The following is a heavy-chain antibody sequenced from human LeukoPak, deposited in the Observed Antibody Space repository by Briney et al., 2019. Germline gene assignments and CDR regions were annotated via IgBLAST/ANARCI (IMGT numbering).Heavy chain of an antibody. Sequence: SVKVSCKASGGTFSSYAISWVRQAPGQGLEWMGGIIPIFGTANYAQKFQGRVTITADKSTSTAYMELSSLRSEDTAVYYCARKGATVTSDDAFDIWGQGTMVTVSS. CDR1: GGTFSSYA. CDR3: ARKGATVTSDDAFDI. D-gene: IGHD4-17*01. J-gene: IGHJ3*02. CDR2: IIPIFGTA. V-gene: IGHV1-69*06.